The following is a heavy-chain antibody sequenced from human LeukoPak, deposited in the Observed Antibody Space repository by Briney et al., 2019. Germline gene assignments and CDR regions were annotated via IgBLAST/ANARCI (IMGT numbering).Heavy chain of an antibody. D-gene: IGHD1-26*01. V-gene: IGHV3-20*01. CDR3: ARDEFSFGRWSYGAFDI. CDR2: INWNGGST. Sequence: PGGSLRLSCAASGFTFDDYGVSWVRQAPGKGLEWVSGINWNGGSTGYADSVKGRFTISRDNAKNSLYLQMNSLRAEDTALYHCARDEFSFGRWSYGAFDIWGQGTMVTVSS. J-gene: IGHJ3*02. CDR1: GFTFDDYG.